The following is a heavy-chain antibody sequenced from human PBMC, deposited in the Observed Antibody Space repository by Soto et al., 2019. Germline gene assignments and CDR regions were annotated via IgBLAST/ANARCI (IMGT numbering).Heavy chain of an antibody. CDR2: IDSQSGTI. CDR1: GFTFSRYS. V-gene: IGHV3-48*02. D-gene: IGHD3-10*01. J-gene: IGHJ5*02. CDR3: AKENSGSGVHGP. Sequence: GGSLRLSCAASGFTFSRYSMNWVRQAPGKGLEWVSYIDSQSGTIKYSDSVRGRFTISRDNAKNSLYLQMNSLRDEDTAVYYCAKENSGSGVHGPWGQGTLVTVSS.